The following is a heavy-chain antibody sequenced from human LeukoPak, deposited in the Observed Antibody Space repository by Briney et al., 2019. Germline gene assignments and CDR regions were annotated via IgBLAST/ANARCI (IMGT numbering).Heavy chain of an antibody. D-gene: IGHD3-22*01. CDR3: AKDQPLLYDSSGYYYGPFLRTGSDY. CDR2: IRSKANSYAT. Sequence: GGSLKLSCAASGFTFSGSAMHWVRQASGKGLEWVGRIRSKANSYATAYTASLKGRFTISRDDSKNTAYLQMNSLKTEDTAVYYCAKDQPLLYDSSGYYYGPFLRTGSDYWGQGTLVTVSS. CDR1: GFTFSGSA. J-gene: IGHJ4*02. V-gene: IGHV3-73*01.